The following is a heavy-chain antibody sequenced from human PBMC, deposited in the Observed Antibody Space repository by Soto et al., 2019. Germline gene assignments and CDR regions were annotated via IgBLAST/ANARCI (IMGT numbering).Heavy chain of an antibody. V-gene: IGHV4-59*11. D-gene: IGHD7-27*01. Sequence: WETLCLTCTVSGGSINNHYWSWIRQPPGKGLEWIGYIYYTGSTNYNPSLKSRVTISVDTSKNQFSLNLTSLTAADTAIYYCARSNWYSEYWGQGTLVTVSS. CDR1: GGSINNHY. CDR3: ARSNWYSEY. J-gene: IGHJ4*02. CDR2: IYYTGST.